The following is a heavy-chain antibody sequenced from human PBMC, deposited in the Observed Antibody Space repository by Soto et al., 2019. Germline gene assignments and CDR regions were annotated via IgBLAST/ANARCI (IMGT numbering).Heavy chain of an antibody. CDR1: GGSVSSGSYY. CDR2: IYYSGST. CDR3: AGVDTAMVKIDY. D-gene: IGHD5-18*01. V-gene: IGHV4-61*01. Sequence: SETLSLTCTVSGGSVSSGSYYWSWIRQPPGKGLEWIGYIYYSGSTNYNPSLKSRVTISVDTSKNQFSLKLSSVTAADTAVYYCAGVDTAMVKIDYWGQGTLVTVSS. J-gene: IGHJ4*02.